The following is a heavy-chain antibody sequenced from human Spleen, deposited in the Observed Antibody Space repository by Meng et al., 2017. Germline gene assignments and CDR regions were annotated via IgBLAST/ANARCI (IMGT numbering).Heavy chain of an antibody. CDR3: ASLIGRTTISDY. D-gene: IGHD5-24*01. V-gene: IGHV3-72*01. J-gene: IGHJ4*02. CDR1: GFTFSDHY. CDR2: IRNKANSYTA. Sequence: EVQLVESGGGLVQPGGSLRLSCGASGFTFSDHYMDWVRQAPGKGLEWVGRIRNKANSYTAEYAASVKGRFTISRDDSKNSLYLQLNGLQTEDTAVYYCASLIGRTTISDYWGQGTLVTVSS.